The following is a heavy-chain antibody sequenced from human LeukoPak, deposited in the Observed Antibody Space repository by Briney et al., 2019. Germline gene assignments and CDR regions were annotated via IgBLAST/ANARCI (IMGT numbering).Heavy chain of an antibody. CDR3: ARDCSSTSCAGAFDI. J-gene: IGHJ3*02. Sequence: GGSLRLSCAASGFPFSSYDMHWVRQATGKGLEWVSAIGTAGDTYYPGSVKGRFTISRENAKNSLYLQMNSLRAGDTAVYYCARDCSSTSCAGAFDIWGQGTMVTVSS. CDR2: IGTAGDT. V-gene: IGHV3-13*01. CDR1: GFPFSSYD. D-gene: IGHD2-2*01.